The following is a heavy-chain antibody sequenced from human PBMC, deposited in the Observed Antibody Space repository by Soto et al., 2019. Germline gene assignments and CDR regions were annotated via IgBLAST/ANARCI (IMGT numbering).Heavy chain of an antibody. CDR2: ISGSGANT. Sequence: GGSLRLSCAAFGFTFSSYAMSWVRQAPGKGLEWVSAISGSGANTYYADSVKGRFTMSRDNSKDTLYLEMNSLRAEDTAVYYCAKDIAMVRGVIITPSPFDYWGQGTLVTVSS. CDR3: AKDIAMVRGVIITPSPFDY. V-gene: IGHV3-23*01. CDR1: GFTFSSYA. D-gene: IGHD3-10*01. J-gene: IGHJ4*02.